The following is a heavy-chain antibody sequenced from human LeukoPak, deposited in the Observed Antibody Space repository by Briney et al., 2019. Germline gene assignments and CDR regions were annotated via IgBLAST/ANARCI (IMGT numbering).Heavy chain of an antibody. D-gene: IGHD3-22*01. CDR1: RFTFNNYA. CDR2: ISGSGDRT. V-gene: IGHV3-23*01. Sequence: PGGSLRLSCAASRFTFNNYAMSWVRQAPVKGLEWVSSISGSGDRTHYADSVKGRFTISRDNSMNTLYLEMNSLRAEDTAIYYCAKRRKGYYDSSGFYFDYWGQGTLVTVSS. J-gene: IGHJ4*02. CDR3: AKRRKGYYDSSGFYFDY.